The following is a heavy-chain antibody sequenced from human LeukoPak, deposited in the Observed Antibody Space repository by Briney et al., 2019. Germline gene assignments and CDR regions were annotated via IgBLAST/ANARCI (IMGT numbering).Heavy chain of an antibody. CDR3: AREKCSGGSCYEDY. CDR1: GFTFSSYW. CDR2: IKQDGSEK. D-gene: IGHD2-15*01. Sequence: PGGSLRLSCAASGFTFSSYWMSWVRQAPGKGLEWVANIKQDGSEKYYVDSVKGRFTISRDNAKNSLYLQMNSLRAEDTAVYYCAREKCSGGSCYEDYWGQGTLVTVSS. J-gene: IGHJ4*02. V-gene: IGHV3-7*03.